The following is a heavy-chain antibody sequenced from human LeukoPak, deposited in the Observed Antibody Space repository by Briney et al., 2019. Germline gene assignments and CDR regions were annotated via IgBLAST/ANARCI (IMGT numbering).Heavy chain of an antibody. CDR2: ISSSSSYI. D-gene: IGHD2-15*01. V-gene: IGHV3-21*01. J-gene: IGHJ5*02. Sequence: GGSLRLSCAASGFTFSSYSMNWVRQAPGEGLEWVSSISSSSSYIYYADSVKGRFTISRDNAKNSLYLQMNSLRAEDTAVYYCARGSPSGIDPWGQGTLVTVSS. CDR3: ARGSPSGIDP. CDR1: GFTFSSYS.